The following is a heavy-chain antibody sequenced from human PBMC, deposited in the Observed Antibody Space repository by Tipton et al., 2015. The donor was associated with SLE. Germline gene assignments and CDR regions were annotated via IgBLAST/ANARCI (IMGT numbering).Heavy chain of an antibody. CDR1: GIAFNYFG. CDR3: AKGGPGAYYFNP. CDR2: IWYDGSNK. Sequence: SLRLSCAASGIAFNYFGMHWVRQAPGKGLEWVAVIWYDGSNKNYADSVKGRFTISRDNSENTVHLQMTSLRVDDTAVYYCAKGGPGAYYFNPWGQGTLVIVSS. V-gene: IGHV3-33*03. J-gene: IGHJ4*02.